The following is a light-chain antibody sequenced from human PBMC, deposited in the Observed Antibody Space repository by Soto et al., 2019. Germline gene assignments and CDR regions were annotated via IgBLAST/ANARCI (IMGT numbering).Light chain of an antibody. Sequence: ETVMTQSPATLSVSPVERATLSCMASQSVSSTYLAWYQQKPGRAPRLLIYGASSRATGIPDRFSGSGSGTDFTLTITRLEPEDFAVYYCQQYGGSPTFGQGTKVDI. CDR3: QQYGGSPT. J-gene: IGKJ1*01. CDR1: QSVSSTY. CDR2: GAS. V-gene: IGKV3-20*01.